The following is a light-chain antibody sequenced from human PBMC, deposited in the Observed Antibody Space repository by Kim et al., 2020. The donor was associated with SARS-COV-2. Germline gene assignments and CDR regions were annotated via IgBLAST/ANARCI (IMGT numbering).Light chain of an antibody. Sequence: SYELTQPPSVSVSPGQTASITCSGDKLGDNYACWYQQKPGQSPVLVIYQDNRRPSGIPERFSGSNSGNTATLTISGTQAMDEADYYCQAWDSSAYYVFGTGTKVTVL. CDR3: QAWDSSAYYV. CDR2: QDN. CDR1: KLGDNY. J-gene: IGLJ1*01. V-gene: IGLV3-1*01.